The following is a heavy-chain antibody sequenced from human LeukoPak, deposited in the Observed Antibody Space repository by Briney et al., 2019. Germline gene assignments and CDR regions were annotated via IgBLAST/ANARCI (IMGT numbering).Heavy chain of an antibody. J-gene: IGHJ4*02. CDR1: GFTFSICA. D-gene: IGHD4-17*01. V-gene: IGHV3-23*01. CDR2: ISGSGDST. CDR3: AKQPDYGDYN. Sequence: GGSLRLSCAVSGFTFSICAMSWVRQAPGKGLEWVSTISGSGDSTYYADSVKGRFTISRDNSNNTLYLQMNSLRAEDTAIYHCAKQPDYGDYNWGQGTLVTVSS.